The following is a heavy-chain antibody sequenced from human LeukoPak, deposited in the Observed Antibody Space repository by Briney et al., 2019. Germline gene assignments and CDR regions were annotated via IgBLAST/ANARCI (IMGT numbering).Heavy chain of an antibody. CDR2: IKQDGSEK. D-gene: IGHD5-18*01. CDR1: GFTFSSYW. CDR3: ARDLGRSSYGLDY. Sequence: GGSLRLSCAASGFTFSSYWMSWVRQAPGKGLEGVANIKQDGSEKYYVDSVKGRFTISRDNSKNTLYLQMNSLRGEDTAVYYSARDLGRSSYGLDYWGQGTLVTVSS. V-gene: IGHV3-7*01. J-gene: IGHJ4*02.